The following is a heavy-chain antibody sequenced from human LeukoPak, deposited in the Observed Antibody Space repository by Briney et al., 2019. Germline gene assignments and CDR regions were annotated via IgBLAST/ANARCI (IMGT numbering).Heavy chain of an antibody. J-gene: IGHJ4*02. D-gene: IGHD2-2*01. CDR1: GFTIRTYA. Sequence: GGSLRLSCAASGFTIRTYAMHCVRQSPGKGLEYVSAISTNGDSTYYADSVKGRFTISRDNSKNTLFLQMGSLRADDMAVYYCARWGSTSCYDYWGQGTLVTVSS. CDR2: ISTNGDST. CDR3: ARWGSTSCYDY. V-gene: IGHV3-64*02.